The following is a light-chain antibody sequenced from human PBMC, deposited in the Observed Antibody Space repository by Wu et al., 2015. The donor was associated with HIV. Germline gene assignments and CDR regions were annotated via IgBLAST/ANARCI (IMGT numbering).Light chain of an antibody. V-gene: IGKV1-8*01. CDR2: AAS. J-gene: IGKJ1*01. CDR1: QGISSH. Sequence: AIRITQSPSSLSASTGDRVTITCRASQGISSHLAWYQQKPGKAPKLLIYAASSLQSGVPSRFSGSGSGTDFTLTISSLQPEDFATYYCQQSYSTPRTFGQGTKVEIK. CDR3: QQSYSTPRT.